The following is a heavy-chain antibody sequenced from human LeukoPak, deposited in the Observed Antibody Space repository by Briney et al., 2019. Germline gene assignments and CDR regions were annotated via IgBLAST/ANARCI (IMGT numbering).Heavy chain of an antibody. Sequence: AGGSLRLSCAASGFTFSSYAMNWVRQAPGKGLEWVSSISTSSSYIYYADSVKGRFTISRDNAKNSLYLQMNSLRAEDTAVYYCAREDYYFDSSGTHYFDYWGQGTLVTVSS. J-gene: IGHJ4*02. CDR3: AREDYYFDSSGTHYFDY. V-gene: IGHV3-21*01. CDR2: ISTSSSYI. CDR1: GFTFSSYA. D-gene: IGHD3-22*01.